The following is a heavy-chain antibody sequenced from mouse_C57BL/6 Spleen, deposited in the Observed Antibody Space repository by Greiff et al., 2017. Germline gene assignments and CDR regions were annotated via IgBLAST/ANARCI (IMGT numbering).Heavy chain of an antibody. Sequence: QVQLQQSGPELVKPGASVKISCKASGYSFTSYYIHWVKQRPGQGLEWIGWIYPGSGDTKYNEKFQGKATLTADTSSSTAYMQLSSLTSEDTAVYYCARDLGRDYWGQGTTLTVSS. D-gene: IGHD4-1*01. CDR1: GYSFTSYY. J-gene: IGHJ2*01. CDR3: ARDLGRDY. V-gene: IGHV1-66*01. CDR2: IYPGSGDT.